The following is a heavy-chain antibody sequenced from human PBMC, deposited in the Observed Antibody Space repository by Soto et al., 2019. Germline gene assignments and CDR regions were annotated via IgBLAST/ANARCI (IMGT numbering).Heavy chain of an antibody. CDR1: GFTFSSYG. J-gene: IGHJ6*02. CDR3: AKEYSGSVAAAGYYYYGMDV. CDR2: ISYDGSNK. Sequence: QVQLVESGGGVVQPGRSLRLSCAASGFTFSSYGMHWVRQAPGKGLEWVAVISYDGSNKYYADSVKGRFTISRDNSKNTLYLQMNSLRAEDTAVYYCAKEYSGSVAAAGYYYYGMDVWGQGTTVTVSS. D-gene: IGHD6-13*01. V-gene: IGHV3-30*18.